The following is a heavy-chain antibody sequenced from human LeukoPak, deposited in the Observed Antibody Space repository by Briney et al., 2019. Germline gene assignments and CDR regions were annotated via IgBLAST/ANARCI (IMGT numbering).Heavy chain of an antibody. CDR2: ISGSDGST. Sequence: GSLRLSCAASGFTFTYYAMNWVRQAPGKGLEWVSAISGSDGSTYYADSVKGRFTISRDNSKNTLYPQMNSLRAEDTAVYYCAKAGDYSYFDYWGQGTLVTVSS. CDR1: GFTFTYYA. J-gene: IGHJ4*02. CDR3: AKAGDYSYFDY. D-gene: IGHD4-11*01. V-gene: IGHV3-23*01.